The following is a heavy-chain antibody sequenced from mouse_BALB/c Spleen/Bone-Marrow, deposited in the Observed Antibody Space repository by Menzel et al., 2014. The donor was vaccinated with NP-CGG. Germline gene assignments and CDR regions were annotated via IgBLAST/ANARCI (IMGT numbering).Heavy chain of an antibody. CDR1: GFSFNSYG. J-gene: IGHJ3*01. V-gene: IGHV5-9-2*01. CDR2: ISGGGSYT. CDR3: ARHAYYDQTEVSFVY. D-gene: IGHD2-4*01. Sequence: LQQSGGGLVKSGGSPKLSCAASGFSFNSYGMSWVRRTPERRLEWVATISGGGSYTFYPDSVKGRFTISRDNAKNNLYLQLSSLRSEDTALYYCARHAYYDQTEVSFVYWGQGTLVTVSA.